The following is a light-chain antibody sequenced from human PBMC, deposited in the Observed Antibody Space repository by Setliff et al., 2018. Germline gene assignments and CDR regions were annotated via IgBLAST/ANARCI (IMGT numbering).Light chain of an antibody. CDR1: SSDIGNYDL. CDR3: CSYAGNSLYV. Sequence: QSALTQPDSVSGSPGQSITISCTGTSSDIGNYDLVSWYQHSPGEAPKLLIYEVSERPSGVSNRFSGSKSGNTASLTISGLQAEDGADYSCCSYAGNSLYVFGTGTKVTVL. V-gene: IGLV2-23*02. CDR2: EVS. J-gene: IGLJ1*01.